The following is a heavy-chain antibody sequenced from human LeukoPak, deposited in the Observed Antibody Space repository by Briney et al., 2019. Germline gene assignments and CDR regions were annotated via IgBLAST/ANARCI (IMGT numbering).Heavy chain of an antibody. CDR3: ARGQQLVGNYYYYGMDV. Sequence: GASVTVSCKASGYTFTSYGISWVRQAPGQGLEWMGGIIPIFGTVHYAQTFQGRVTITADESTNTAYMELTSLRSDDTALYYCARGQQLVGNYYYYGMDVWGQGTTVTVSS. CDR1: GYTFTSYG. J-gene: IGHJ6*02. V-gene: IGHV1-69*13. CDR2: IIPIFGTV. D-gene: IGHD6-13*01.